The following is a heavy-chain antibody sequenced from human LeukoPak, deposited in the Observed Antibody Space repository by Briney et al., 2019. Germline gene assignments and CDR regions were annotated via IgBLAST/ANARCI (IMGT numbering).Heavy chain of an antibody. CDR2: ISGSGGST. CDR3: AKFLKNYGSGSPFDY. V-gene: IGHV3-23*01. Sequence: GGSLRLSCAASGFTFSSYAMSWVRQAPGKGLEWVSAISGSGGSTYYADSVKGRFTISRDNSKNTLYLQMNSLRAEDTAVYYCAKFLKNYGSGSPFDYWGQGTLVTVSS. J-gene: IGHJ4*02. D-gene: IGHD3-10*01. CDR1: GFTFSSYA.